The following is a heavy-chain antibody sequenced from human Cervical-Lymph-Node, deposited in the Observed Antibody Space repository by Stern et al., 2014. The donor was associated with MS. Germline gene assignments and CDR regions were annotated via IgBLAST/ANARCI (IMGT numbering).Heavy chain of an antibody. Sequence: MQLVESGAETKKPGASVKVSCKASGYSFTGYYIHWVRQAPGQGLEWVGRINPNSGGTDYAKKLEGRITLTRDTSISTAYMEIRGLTSDDTAVYYCARNELFDPWGQGTLVAVSS. CDR1: GYSFTGYY. J-gene: IGHJ5*02. D-gene: IGHD1-7*01. CDR3: ARNELFDP. V-gene: IGHV1-2*06. CDR2: INPNSGGT.